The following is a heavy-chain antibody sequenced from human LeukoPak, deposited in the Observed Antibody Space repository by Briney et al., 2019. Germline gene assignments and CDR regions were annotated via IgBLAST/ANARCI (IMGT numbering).Heavy chain of an antibody. V-gene: IGHV1-2*02. CDR1: GYTFSVYY. CDR3: ARGVATTGAKFFDY. Sequence: ASVKVSCKASGYTFSVYYIHWLRQAPGQGLEWLGWINPNNGGTLFSQKFQGGVTMSRDTSISAVYMELNRLTTDDTAVYFCARGVATTGAKFFDYWGQGTLVTVSS. J-gene: IGHJ4*02. CDR2: INPNNGGT. D-gene: IGHD6-13*01.